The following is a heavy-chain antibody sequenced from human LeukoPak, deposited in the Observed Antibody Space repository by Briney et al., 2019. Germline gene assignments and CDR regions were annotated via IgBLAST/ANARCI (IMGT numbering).Heavy chain of an antibody. CDR2: INPNSGGT. V-gene: IGHV1-2*02. CDR3: ARNGDPSYQLLYLNWFDP. Sequence: ASVKVSCKASGYTFTGYYMHWVRQAPGQGLEWMGWINPNSGGTNYAQKFQGRVTMTRDTSISTAYMELSRLRSDDTAVYYCARNGDPSYQLLYLNWFDPWGQGTLVTVSS. J-gene: IGHJ5*02. D-gene: IGHD2-2*02. CDR1: GYTFTGYY.